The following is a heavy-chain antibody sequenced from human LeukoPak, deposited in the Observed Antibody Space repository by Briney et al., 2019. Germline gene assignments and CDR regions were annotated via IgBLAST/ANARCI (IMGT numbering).Heavy chain of an antibody. V-gene: IGHV3-13*01. Sequence: GGSLRLSCAASGFTFSSYDMHWVRQATGKGLELVSAIGTAGDTYYPGSVKGRFTISRENAKNSLYLQMNSLRAGDTAVYYCARGRGSGSYYNAVDYWGQGTLVTVSS. CDR2: IGTAGDT. CDR3: ARGRGSGSYYNAVDY. CDR1: GFTFSSYD. J-gene: IGHJ4*02. D-gene: IGHD3-10*01.